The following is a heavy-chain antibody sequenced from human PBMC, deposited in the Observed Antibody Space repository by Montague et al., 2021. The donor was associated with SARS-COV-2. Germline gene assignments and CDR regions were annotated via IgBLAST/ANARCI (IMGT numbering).Heavy chain of an antibody. Sequence: SETLSLTCTVAGGSISSYYWSWIRQPPGKGLEWIGYIYYSGCTNYNPSLKSRVTISVDTSKNQFSLKPSSVTAADTAVYYCARGSGWMGNAFDIWGQGTMVTVSS. CDR1: GGSISSYY. CDR3: ARGSGWMGNAFDI. D-gene: IGHD6-19*01. CDR2: IYYSGCT. V-gene: IGHV4-59*01. J-gene: IGHJ3*02.